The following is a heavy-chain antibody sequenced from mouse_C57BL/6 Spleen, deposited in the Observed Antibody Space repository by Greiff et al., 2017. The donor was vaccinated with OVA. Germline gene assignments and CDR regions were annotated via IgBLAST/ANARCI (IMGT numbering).Heavy chain of an antibody. CDR3: ARSSYYGNPYYYAMDY. CDR2: IRNKANGYTT. Sequence: EVKLVESGGGLVQPGGSLSLSCAASGFTFTDYYMSWVRQPPGKALEWLGFIRNKANGYTTEYSASVKGRFTISRDNSQSILYLQMNALRAEDSATYYCARSSYYGNPYYYAMDYWGQGTSVTVSS. V-gene: IGHV7-3*01. J-gene: IGHJ4*01. D-gene: IGHD2-10*01. CDR1: GFTFTDYY.